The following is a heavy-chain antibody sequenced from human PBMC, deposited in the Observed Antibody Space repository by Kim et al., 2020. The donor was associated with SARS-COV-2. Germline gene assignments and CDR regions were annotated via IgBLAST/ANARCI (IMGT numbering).Heavy chain of an antibody. D-gene: IGHD5-18*01. J-gene: IGHJ4*02. Sequence: NSPPSLKSRFTISVDTSKNQFSLKLSSVTAADPAVYYCARGQVWLDYWGQGTLVTVSS. V-gene: IGHV4-61*02. CDR3: ARGQVWLDY.